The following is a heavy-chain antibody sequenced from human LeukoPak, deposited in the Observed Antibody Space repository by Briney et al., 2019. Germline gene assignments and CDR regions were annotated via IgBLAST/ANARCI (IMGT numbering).Heavy chain of an antibody. CDR1: GGTFISYA. CDR3: ARAKRWLQPSFDY. V-gene: IGHV1-69*01. CDR2: IIPIFGTA. D-gene: IGHD5-24*01. J-gene: IGHJ4*02. Sequence: GASXKVSCKASGGTFISYAISWVRQAHGQGLEWMGGIIPIFGTANYAQKFQGRVTITADESTSTAYMELSSLRSEDTAVYYCARAKRWLQPSFDYWGQGTLVTVSS.